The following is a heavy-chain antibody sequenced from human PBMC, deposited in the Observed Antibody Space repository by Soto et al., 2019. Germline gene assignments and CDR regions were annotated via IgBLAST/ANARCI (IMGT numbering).Heavy chain of an antibody. CDR1: GFTFSSYG. V-gene: IGHV3-33*01. CDR3: ARTAAAGRYFDY. Sequence: GGSLRLSCAASGFTFSSYGMHWVRQAPGKGLEWVAVIWYDGSNKYYADSVKGRFTISRDNSKNTLYLQMNSLRAEDTAVYYCARTAAAGRYFDYWGQGTLVTVSS. CDR2: IWYDGSNK. D-gene: IGHD6-13*01. J-gene: IGHJ4*02.